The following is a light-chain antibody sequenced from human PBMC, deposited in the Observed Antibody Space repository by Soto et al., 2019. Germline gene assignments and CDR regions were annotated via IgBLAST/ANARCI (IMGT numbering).Light chain of an antibody. CDR3: HQYGISP. CDR1: QSVSSNY. V-gene: IGKV3-20*01. J-gene: IGKJ4*01. Sequence: EIVLTQSPGTLSLSPGERATLSCRASQSVSSNYLAWYQQKPGQPPRLLIFGASSRATGIPDRFSGSGSGTEFTLTISRLEPADFSVYYCHQYGISPFGGGTKVEIK. CDR2: GAS.